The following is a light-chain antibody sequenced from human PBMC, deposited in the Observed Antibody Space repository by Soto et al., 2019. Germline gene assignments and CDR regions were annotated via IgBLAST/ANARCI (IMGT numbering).Light chain of an antibody. CDR2: DAS. CDR1: QTISTW. Sequence: DIQGPQSPPTLSASVGDRVTITCRAIQTISTWMAWYQQKPGKAPKLLVYDASTLQSGVASRFSGSGSGTEFTLIISGLQPDDSATYYCQQYTNTNNPWMLGQGTKVDIK. V-gene: IGKV1-5*01. J-gene: IGKJ1*01. CDR3: QQYTNTNNPWM.